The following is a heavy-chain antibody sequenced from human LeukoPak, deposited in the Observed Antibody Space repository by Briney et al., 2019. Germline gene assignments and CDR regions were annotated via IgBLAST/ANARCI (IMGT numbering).Heavy chain of an antibody. D-gene: IGHD4-11*01. CDR2: IGAGGTFT. CDR1: GFTFSSYA. CDR3: AEDLDYTTYGYYFDY. Sequence: GGSLRLSCTASGFTFSSYAMNWVRQAPGKWLEWVSGIGAGGTFTYYADSVKGRFTISRDKSRNTLYLQINSLRADDTAVYYCAEDLDYTTYGYYFDYWGQGTLVTVSS. V-gene: IGHV3-23*01. J-gene: IGHJ4*02.